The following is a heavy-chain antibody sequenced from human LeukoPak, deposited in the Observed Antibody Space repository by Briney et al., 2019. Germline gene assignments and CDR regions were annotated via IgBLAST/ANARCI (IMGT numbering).Heavy chain of an antibody. CDR1: EFTFSSYW. J-gene: IGHJ3*02. Sequence: GGSLRLSCAASEFTFSSYWMHWVRQTPGKGMVWVSRINSDGSSTSYADSVKGQFTISRDTAKNTLYLQMNSLRAEDTAVYYCARVRSHAFDIWGQGTMVTVSS. V-gene: IGHV3-74*01. CDR3: ARVRSHAFDI. CDR2: INSDGSST.